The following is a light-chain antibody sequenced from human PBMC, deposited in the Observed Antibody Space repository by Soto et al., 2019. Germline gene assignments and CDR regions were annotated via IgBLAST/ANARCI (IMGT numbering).Light chain of an antibody. CDR2: DVS. CDR1: SSDGGGYNY. CDR3: SSYTSSSPYVV. J-gene: IGLJ2*01. Sequence: QSALTQPASVSGSPGQSITISCTGTSSDGGGYNYVSWYQQHPGKAPKLMIYDVSNRPSGVSNRFSGSKSGNTASLTISGLKAEDEADYYCSSYTSSSPYVVFGGGTKLTVL. V-gene: IGLV2-14*01.